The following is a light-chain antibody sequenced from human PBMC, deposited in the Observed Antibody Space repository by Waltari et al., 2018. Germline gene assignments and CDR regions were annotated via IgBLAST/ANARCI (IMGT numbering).Light chain of an antibody. CDR3: QQYYNTPT. CDR2: WAS. J-gene: IGKJ1*01. V-gene: IGKV4-1*01. Sequence: DIVMTQSPDSLAVSLGERATINCKSSQSVLYSSNNKNYLAWYQQKPGQPPKLLIYWASTRESVVPDRFSGSGSGTDFTLTISSLQAEDVALYYCQQYYNTPTFGQGTKVDIK. CDR1: QSVLYSSNNKNY.